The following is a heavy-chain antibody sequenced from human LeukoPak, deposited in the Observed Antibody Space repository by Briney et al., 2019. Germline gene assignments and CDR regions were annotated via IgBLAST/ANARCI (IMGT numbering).Heavy chain of an antibody. D-gene: IGHD4-23*01. CDR2: IYTNGST. CDR1: GGSIGSYN. V-gene: IGHV4-4*07. CDR3: ARDNSGGNYWLDP. Sequence: PSETLSLTCSVSGGSIGSYNWSWIRQPAEKGLEWIGRIYTNGSTNYNPSLKSRVTMSVDTSKNQFSLKLSSVTAADTAVYYCARDNSGGNYWLDPWGQGTLVTVSS. J-gene: IGHJ5*02.